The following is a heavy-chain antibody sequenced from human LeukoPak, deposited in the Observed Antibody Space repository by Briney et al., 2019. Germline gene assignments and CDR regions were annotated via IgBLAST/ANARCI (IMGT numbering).Heavy chain of an antibody. CDR2: ISAYNGNT. Sequence: ASVKVSCKASGYTFTSYGISWVRQAPGQGLEWMGWISAYNGNTNYAQKLQGRVTMTTDTSTSTAYMELRSLRSDDTAVYYCAREHFVSWEHLGPFDPWGQGTLVTVSS. CDR1: GYTFTSYG. CDR3: AREHFVSWEHLGPFDP. J-gene: IGHJ5*02. V-gene: IGHV1-18*01. D-gene: IGHD1-26*01.